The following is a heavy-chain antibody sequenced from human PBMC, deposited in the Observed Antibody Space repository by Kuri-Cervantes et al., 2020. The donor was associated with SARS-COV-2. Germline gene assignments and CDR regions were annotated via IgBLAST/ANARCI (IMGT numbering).Heavy chain of an antibody. Sequence: GSLRLSCAVYGGSFSSSSYYWGWIRQPPGKGLEWIGSIYYSGRTYYNPSLKSRVTISVDTSKNQFSLKLSSVTAADTAVYYCARGRVWVPDYWGQGTLVTVSS. CDR2: IYYSGRT. CDR3: ARGRVWVPDY. D-gene: IGHD2-8*01. J-gene: IGHJ4*02. CDR1: GGSFSSSSYY. V-gene: IGHV4-39*01.